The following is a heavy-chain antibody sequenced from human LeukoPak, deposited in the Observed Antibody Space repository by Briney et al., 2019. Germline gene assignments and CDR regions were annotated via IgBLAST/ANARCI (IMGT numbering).Heavy chain of an antibody. CDR3: AKGPDVDTAMVTVGGDY. J-gene: IGHJ4*02. CDR1: GFTFSSYS. Sequence: GGSLRLSCAASGFTFSSYSMNWVRQAPGKGLEWVSYISSSSSTIYYADSVKGRFTISRDNSKNTLYLQMNSLRAEDTAVYYCAKGPDVDTAMVTVGGDYWGQGTLVTVSS. V-gene: IGHV3-48*01. D-gene: IGHD5-18*01. CDR2: ISSSSSTI.